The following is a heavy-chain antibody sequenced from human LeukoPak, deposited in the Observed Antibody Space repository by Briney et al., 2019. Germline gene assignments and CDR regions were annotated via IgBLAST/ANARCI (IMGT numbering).Heavy chain of an antibody. CDR1: GFTFRSYW. D-gene: IGHD4-17*01. V-gene: IGHV3-23*01. CDR2: ITGSGGRT. CDR3: AKVHDYGDYPVSYGMDV. J-gene: IGHJ6*02. Sequence: GGSLRLSRAASGFTFRSYWMTWVRQAPGKGLEWVSAITGSGGRTHYGDSVRGRFTISRDNSKNTLYLQMNSLRVEDTAVYYCAKVHDYGDYPVSYGMDVWGQGTTVTVSS.